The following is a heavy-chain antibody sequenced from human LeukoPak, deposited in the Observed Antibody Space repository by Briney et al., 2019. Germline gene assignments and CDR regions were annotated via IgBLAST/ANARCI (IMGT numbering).Heavy chain of an antibody. J-gene: IGHJ6*03. CDR2: INHSGST. V-gene: IGHV4-34*01. Sequence: PSETLSLTCTVSGGSISGYYWSWIRQPPGKGLEWIGEINHSGSTNYNPSLKSRVTISVDTSKNQFSLKLSSVTAADTAVYYCARGAPYYYDSIARYYYYMDVWGKGTTVTVSS. D-gene: IGHD3-22*01. CDR3: ARGAPYYYDSIARYYYYMDV. CDR1: GGSISGYY.